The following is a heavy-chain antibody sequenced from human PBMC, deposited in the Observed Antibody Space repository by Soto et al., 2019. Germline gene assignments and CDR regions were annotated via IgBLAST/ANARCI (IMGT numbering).Heavy chain of an antibody. CDR2: ISAYNGNT. D-gene: IGHD4-17*01. Sequence: QVQLVQSGAEVKKPGASVKVSCKASGYTFTSYGISWVRQAPRQGLEWMGWISAYNGNTNYAQKLQGRVTMTTDTATRTAYTELGSLRTDDTAVYYCARDASRSGGWKTTVTIIDYWGQGTLVTVSS. J-gene: IGHJ4*02. V-gene: IGHV1-18*01. CDR3: ARDASRSGGWKTTVTIIDY. CDR1: GYTFTSYG.